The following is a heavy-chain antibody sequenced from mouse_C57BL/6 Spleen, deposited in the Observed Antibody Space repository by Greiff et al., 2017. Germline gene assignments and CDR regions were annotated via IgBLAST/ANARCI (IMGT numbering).Heavy chain of an antibody. J-gene: IGHJ4*01. CDR2: IDPEDGET. V-gene: IGHV14-2*01. D-gene: IGHD3-2*02. Sequence: VQRVESGAELVKPGASVKLSCTASGFNIKDYYMHWVKQRTEQGLEWIGRIDPEDGETKYAPKFQGKATITADTSSNTAYLQLSSLTSEGTAVYYCARGDSSGYAMDYWGKGTPAPVSS. CDR3: ARGDSSGYAMDY. CDR1: GFNIKDYY.